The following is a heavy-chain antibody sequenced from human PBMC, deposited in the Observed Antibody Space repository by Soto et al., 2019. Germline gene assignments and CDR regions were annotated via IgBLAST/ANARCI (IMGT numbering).Heavy chain of an antibody. Sequence: QLQLQESGPGLVKPSETLSLTCTVSGGSISSSSYYWGWIRQPPGKGLEWIGSIYYSGSTYYNPSLKSRVTISVDTSKNQFSLKLSSVTAADTAVYYCARHTPAISISDHWGQGILVNFS. CDR1: GGSISSSSYY. CDR2: IYYSGST. D-gene: IGHD2-15*01. V-gene: IGHV4-39*01. J-gene: IGHJ4*02. CDR3: ARHTPAISISDH.